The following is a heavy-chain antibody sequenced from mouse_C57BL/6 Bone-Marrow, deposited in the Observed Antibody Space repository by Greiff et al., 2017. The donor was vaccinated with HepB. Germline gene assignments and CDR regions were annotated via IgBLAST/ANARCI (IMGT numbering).Heavy chain of an antibody. Sequence: VQLQQSGAELVKPGASVKLSCKASGYTFTSYWMHWVKQRPGQGLEWIGYINPSSGYTKYNQKFKDKATLTADKSSSTAYMPLSSLAYEDSAVYCCASGASPPFAYWGQGTIVTVSA. CDR2: INPSSGYT. J-gene: IGHJ3*01. V-gene: IGHV1-7*01. CDR1: GYTFTSYW. CDR3: ASGASPPFAY.